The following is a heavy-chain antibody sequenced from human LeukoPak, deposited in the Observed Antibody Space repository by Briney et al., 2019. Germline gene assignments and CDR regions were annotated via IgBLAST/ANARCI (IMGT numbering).Heavy chain of an antibody. D-gene: IGHD3-3*01. Sequence: GGSLRLSCAASGFTFSSYSMNWVRQAPGKGLEWVSSISSSSSYIYYADSVKGRFTISRDNAKNSLYLQVNSLRAEDTAVYYCARDPLGIIPMWGQGTLVTVSS. CDR3: ARDPLGIIPM. CDR1: GFTFSSYS. CDR2: ISSSSSYI. V-gene: IGHV3-21*01. J-gene: IGHJ4*02.